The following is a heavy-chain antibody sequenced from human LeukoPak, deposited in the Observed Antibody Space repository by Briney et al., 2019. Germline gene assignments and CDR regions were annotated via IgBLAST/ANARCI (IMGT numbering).Heavy chain of an antibody. CDR1: GFIFTNYF. V-gene: IGHV3-53*01. CDR2: IYSGGST. J-gene: IGHJ4*02. Sequence: PGGSLRLSCAASGFIFTNYFMSWVRQAPGKGLEWVSVIYSGGSTYYADSVKGRFTISRDNSKNTLYLQMNSLRAEDTAVYYCASPPPGYWGQGTLVTVSS. CDR3: ASPPPGY.